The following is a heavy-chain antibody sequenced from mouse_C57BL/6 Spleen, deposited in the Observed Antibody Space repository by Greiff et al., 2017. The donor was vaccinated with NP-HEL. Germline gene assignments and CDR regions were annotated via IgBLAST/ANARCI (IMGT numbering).Heavy chain of an antibody. J-gene: IGHJ4*01. D-gene: IGHD2-3*01. Sequence: QVQLQQPGAELARPGASVKLSCKASGYTFTSYGISWVKQRTGQGLEWIGEIYPRSGNTYYNEKFKGKATLTADKSSSTAYMELRSLTSEDSAVYFCARDGYSEEPYWGQGASVTVSS. CDR3: ARDGYSEEPY. CDR1: GYTFTSYG. V-gene: IGHV1-81*01. CDR2: IYPRSGNT.